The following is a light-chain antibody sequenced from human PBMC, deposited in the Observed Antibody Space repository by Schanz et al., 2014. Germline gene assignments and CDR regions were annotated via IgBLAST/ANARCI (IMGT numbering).Light chain of an antibody. CDR1: QSVGSN. J-gene: IGKJ2*01. CDR2: RAS. CDR3: QQYGSYT. V-gene: IGKV3-15*01. Sequence: EVVMTQSPATLSVSPGERATLSCRASQSVGSNLAWYQQKPGQAPRLLIHRASTRATDIPARFGGSGSGTEFTLTISSLKSEDFAVYYCQQYGSYTFGQGTKLEIK.